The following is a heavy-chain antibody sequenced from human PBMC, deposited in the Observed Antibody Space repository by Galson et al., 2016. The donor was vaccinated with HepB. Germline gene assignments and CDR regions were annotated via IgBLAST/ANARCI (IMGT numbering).Heavy chain of an antibody. CDR2: ISFDGTNA. CDR1: GFILSNYA. V-gene: IGHV3-30-3*01. D-gene: IGHD1-1*01. Sequence: SLRLSCAASGFILSNYAMHWVRQAPGKGLEWVANISFDGTNAYSADSVKGRFPISRDNSKNTLYLQMNSLRAGDTAVYYCARVVTTRQEAGLDVWGRGTMVTVSS. CDR3: ARVVTTRQEAGLDV. J-gene: IGHJ6*02.